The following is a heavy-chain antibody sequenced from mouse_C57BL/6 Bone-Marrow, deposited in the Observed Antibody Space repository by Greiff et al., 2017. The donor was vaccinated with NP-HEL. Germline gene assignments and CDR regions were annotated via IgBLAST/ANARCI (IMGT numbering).Heavy chain of an antibody. D-gene: IGHD2-3*01. Sequence: QVQLQQPGAELVRPGSSVKLSCKASGYTFTSYWMHWVKQRPIQGLEWIGNIDPSDRETHYNQKFKEKATLTVDKSSSTAYMQLSSLTSEDSAVYYCAYDGYYEGVYYAMDYWGQGTSVTVSS. CDR2: IDPSDRET. CDR1: GYTFTSYW. J-gene: IGHJ4*01. V-gene: IGHV1-52*01. CDR3: AYDGYYEGVYYAMDY.